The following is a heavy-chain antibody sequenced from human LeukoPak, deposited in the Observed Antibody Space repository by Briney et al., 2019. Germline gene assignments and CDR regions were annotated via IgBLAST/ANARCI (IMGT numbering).Heavy chain of an antibody. CDR3: ARESSIVGGT. V-gene: IGHV4-39*02. CDR1: GGTISSSSYY. Sequence: SETLSLTCTVSGGTISSSSYYWGWIRQPPGKGLEWIGSIYYGGSTYYNPSLKSRVTISVDTSKNQFSLKLSSVTAADTAVYYCARESSIVGGTWGQGTLVTVSS. J-gene: IGHJ5*02. D-gene: IGHD1-26*01. CDR2: IYYGGST.